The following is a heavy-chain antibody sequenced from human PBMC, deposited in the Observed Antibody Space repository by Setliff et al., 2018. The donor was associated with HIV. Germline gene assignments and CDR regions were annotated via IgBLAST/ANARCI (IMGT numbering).Heavy chain of an antibody. CDR3: ASGAALDY. CDR2: FNPNSGVT. V-gene: IGHV1-2*06. J-gene: IGHJ4*02. CDR1: GFIFTDYQ. Sequence: ASVKVSCKASGFIFTDYQIHWVRQAPGQGLEWMGRFNPNSGVTSSPQKFQGRVTMTRDTSINTAYMELSRLRSDDTAVYYCASGAALDYWGQGTLVTVSS. D-gene: IGHD6-13*01.